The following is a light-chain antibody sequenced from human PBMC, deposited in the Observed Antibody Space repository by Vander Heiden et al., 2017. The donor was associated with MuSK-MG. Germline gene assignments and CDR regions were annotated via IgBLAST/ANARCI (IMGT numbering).Light chain of an antibody. J-gene: IGKJ4*01. CDR3: QQRSNWPPRT. CDR2: DAS. Sequence: EIVLTQSPATLSLSPGERATLSCRASQSVSSYLAWYQQNPGQAPRLLIYDASNRATGVPARFSGSGSGTDFTRTISSLEPEDFAVYYCQQRSNWPPRTFGEGTKVEIK. CDR1: QSVSSY. V-gene: IGKV3-11*01.